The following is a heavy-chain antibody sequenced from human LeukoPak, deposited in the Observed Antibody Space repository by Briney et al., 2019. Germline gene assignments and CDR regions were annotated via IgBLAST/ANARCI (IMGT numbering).Heavy chain of an antibody. CDR1: GYTFTDYY. D-gene: IGHD6-19*01. CDR2: MNCKTGDT. J-gene: IGHJ4*02. Sequence: ASVKVSCKASGYTFTDYYMHRVRQAPGQGLEWMGWMNCKTGDTHYAQMFQDTVTMTRDTSISTAYMELSRLTYDDTGVYYCARYLAGVDYFDYWGQGALVTVSS. V-gene: IGHV1-2*02. CDR3: ARYLAGVDYFDY.